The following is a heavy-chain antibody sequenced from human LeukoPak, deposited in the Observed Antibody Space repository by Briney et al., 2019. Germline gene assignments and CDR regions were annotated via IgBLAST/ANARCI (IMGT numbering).Heavy chain of an antibody. D-gene: IGHD1-26*01. J-gene: IGHJ4*02. CDR1: GGSISSSSYY. CDR3: VGSRNYYLRGDF. CDR2: MYYSGST. Sequence: PSETLLLTCTVSGGSISSSSYYWGWIRQAPGKGLEWIGSMYYSGSTYYNPSLKSRVTMSVDTSKNQFSLKLTSVTAADTAAYFCVGSRNYYLRGDFWGQGIVVTVSS. V-gene: IGHV4-39*07.